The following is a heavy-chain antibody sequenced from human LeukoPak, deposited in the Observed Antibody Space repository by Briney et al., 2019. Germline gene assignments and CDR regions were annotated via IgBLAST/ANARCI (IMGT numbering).Heavy chain of an antibody. CDR2: ISYDGSNK. CDR1: GFTFSSYP. V-gene: IGHV3-30*01. Sequence: GGSLRLSCAPSGFTFSSYPMLCPRQAPGKALEGVGVISYDGSNKYYAHSVKGRFTIYRDNSKNTLYLQMNSLRAEDTAVYYCARDGEDIVVVPVSYFDYWGQGTLVTVSS. CDR3: ARDGEDIVVVPVSYFDY. J-gene: IGHJ4*02. D-gene: IGHD2-2*01.